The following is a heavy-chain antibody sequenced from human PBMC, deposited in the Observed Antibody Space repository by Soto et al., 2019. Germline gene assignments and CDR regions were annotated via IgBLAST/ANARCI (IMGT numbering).Heavy chain of an antibody. CDR2: IIPIFGTA. CDR3: ARGEPNYCSSTSCFLGYNWFDP. V-gene: IGHV1-69*13. Sequence: GPPVKVSCKASGGTFSSYAISWVRQAPGQGLEWMGVIIPIFGTANYAQKFQGRVTITADESTSTAYMELSSLRSEDTAVYYCARGEPNYCSSTSCFLGYNWFDPWGQGTLVTVSS. D-gene: IGHD2-2*01. CDR1: GGTFSSYA. J-gene: IGHJ5*02.